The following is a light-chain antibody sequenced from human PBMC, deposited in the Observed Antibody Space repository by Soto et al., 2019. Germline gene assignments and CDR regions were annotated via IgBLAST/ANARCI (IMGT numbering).Light chain of an antibody. CDR2: DAS. CDR1: QSISSF. J-gene: IGKJ2*01. V-gene: IGKV3-11*01. Sequence: EIVLTQSPATLSLSPGERATLSCRASQSISSFLTWYQHKPGQAPRLLIYDASKRATGIPARFSGSGSGTDFTLTISSLEPEDFGVYYCQQRSNWYTFGPGTKLEI. CDR3: QQRSNWYT.